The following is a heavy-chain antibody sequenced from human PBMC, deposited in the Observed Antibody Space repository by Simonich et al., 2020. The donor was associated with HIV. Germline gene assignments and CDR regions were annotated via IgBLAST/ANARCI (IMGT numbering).Heavy chain of an antibody. D-gene: IGHD3-3*01. J-gene: IGHJ6*03. CDR1: GGSFSGYY. Sequence: QVQLQQWGAGLLTPSETLSLTCAVYGGSFSGYYWSWIRQPPGKGLEWIGEINHSGNTTYNPSLKGRVTISVEKSKNQFSLKLSSMTAADTAVYYCAAGHGLLRFLKWEGTYMDVWGKGTTVTVSS. CDR2: INHSGNT. V-gene: IGHV4-34*01. CDR3: AAGHGLLRFLKWEGTYMDV.